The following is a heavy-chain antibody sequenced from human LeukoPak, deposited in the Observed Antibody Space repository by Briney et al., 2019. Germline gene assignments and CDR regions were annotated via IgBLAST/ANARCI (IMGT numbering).Heavy chain of an antibody. J-gene: IGHJ4*02. CDR1: GGXISRTSHY. Sequence: SETLSLTCTVSGGXISRTSHYWGWIRQPPGKGLEWIGSIYDSGSTYYNPSLKSRVTISVDTSKNLFSLKLSSVTAADTAVYYCARQRITFGGVISIFDYWGQGTMVTVSS. V-gene: IGHV4-39*01. CDR3: ARQRITFGGVISIFDY. CDR2: IYDSGST. D-gene: IGHD3-16*02.